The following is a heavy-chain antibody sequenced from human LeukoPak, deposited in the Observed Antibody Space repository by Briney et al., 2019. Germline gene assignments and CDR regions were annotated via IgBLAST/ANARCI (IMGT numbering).Heavy chain of an antibody. V-gene: IGHV3-11*03. D-gene: IGHD5-12*01. Sequence: GGSLRLSCAASGFTFSDYYMSWIRQAPGKGLEWVSYVSSSSSYTNYADSVKGRFTISRDNAKNSLYLQMNSLRAEDTAVYYCARLPGRGYADYWGQGTLVTVSS. CDR1: GFTFSDYY. CDR3: ARLPGRGYADY. CDR2: VSSSSSYT. J-gene: IGHJ4*02.